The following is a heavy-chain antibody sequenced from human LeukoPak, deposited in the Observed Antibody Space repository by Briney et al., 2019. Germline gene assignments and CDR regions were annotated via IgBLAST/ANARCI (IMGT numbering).Heavy chain of an antibody. V-gene: IGHV3-23*01. Sequence: GGSLRLSCATSGFIFSSYAMSWVRQAPGKGLEWVSAISGSGTNTYYADSVKGRFTISRDNSKNTLYLQMNSLTAEDTGVYYCANRVAQHDSWGQGTLVTVSS. J-gene: IGHJ5*02. CDR2: ISGSGTNT. CDR3: ANRVAQHDS. D-gene: IGHD3-16*01. CDR1: GFIFSSYA.